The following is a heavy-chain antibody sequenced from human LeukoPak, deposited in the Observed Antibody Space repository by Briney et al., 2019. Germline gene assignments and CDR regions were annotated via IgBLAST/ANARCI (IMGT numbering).Heavy chain of an antibody. D-gene: IGHD6-19*01. CDR2: ISYDGSNK. J-gene: IGHJ6*03. CDR3: AKEKGSGWQNYYYYYMDV. CDR1: GFTFSSYG. V-gene: IGHV3-30*18. Sequence: PGRSLRLSCAASGFTFSSYGMHWVRQAPGKGLEWVAVISYDGSNKYYADSVKGRFTISRDNSKNTLYLQMNSLRAEDTAVYYRAKEKGSGWQNYYYYYMDVWGKGTTVTVSS.